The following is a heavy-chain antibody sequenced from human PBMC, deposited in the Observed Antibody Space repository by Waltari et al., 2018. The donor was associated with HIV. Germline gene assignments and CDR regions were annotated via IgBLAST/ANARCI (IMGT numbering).Heavy chain of an antibody. Sequence: EVQLVESGGGLVQPGGSLRLSCAASGFTFSYYWMSWVRQAPGKGLEWVANIKQEGSEKYYVDSVKGRFTISRDNAKNSLYLQMNSLRAEDTAMYYCARDGPYSSGWYGSDYWGQGTLVTVSS. CDR2: IKQEGSEK. D-gene: IGHD6-19*01. V-gene: IGHV3-7*01. CDR3: ARDGPYSSGWYGSDY. CDR1: GFTFSYYW. J-gene: IGHJ4*02.